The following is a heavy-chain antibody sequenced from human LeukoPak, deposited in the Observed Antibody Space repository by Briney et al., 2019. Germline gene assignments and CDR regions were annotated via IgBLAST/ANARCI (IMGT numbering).Heavy chain of an antibody. CDR1: GFTFSSYA. CDR2: LSYDGSNK. CDR3: ARDPQKIRNYCSGGSCYAGHLDY. J-gene: IGHJ4*02. V-gene: IGHV3-30-3*01. Sequence: GGSLRLSCAASGFTFSSYAMHWVRQAPGKGLEWVAVLSYDGSNKYYADSVKGRFTISRDNSKNTLYLQMNSLRAEDTAVYYCARDPQKIRNYCSGGSCYAGHLDYWGQGTLVTVSS. D-gene: IGHD2-15*01.